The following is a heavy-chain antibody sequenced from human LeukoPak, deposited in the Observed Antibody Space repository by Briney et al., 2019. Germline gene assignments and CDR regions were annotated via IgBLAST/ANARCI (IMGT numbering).Heavy chain of an antibody. V-gene: IGHV1-69*13. CDR2: IIPIFGAA. CDR1: GGTFSSYA. Sequence: SVKVSCKASGGTFSSYAISWVRQAPGQGLEWMGGIIPIFGAANYAQKFQGRVTITADESTSTAYMELSSLRSEDTAVYYCARGRKEWELTYWFDPWGQGTLVTVSS. D-gene: IGHD1-26*01. J-gene: IGHJ5*02. CDR3: ARGRKEWELTYWFDP.